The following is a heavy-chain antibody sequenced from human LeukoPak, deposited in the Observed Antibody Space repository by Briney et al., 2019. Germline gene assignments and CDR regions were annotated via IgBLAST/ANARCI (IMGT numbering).Heavy chain of an antibody. CDR3: ARGGYYGSGNDFRFDP. CDR1: GGSITIYS. Sequence: SETLSLTCTASGGSITIYSWSWIRQPPGKGLEWIGYIYYSGSTNYKPSLKSRVTISVDTSKNQFSLKLNPVTAADTAVYYCARGGYYGSGNDFRFDPWGQGTLVTVSS. V-gene: IGHV4-59*01. J-gene: IGHJ5*02. D-gene: IGHD3-10*01. CDR2: IYYSGST.